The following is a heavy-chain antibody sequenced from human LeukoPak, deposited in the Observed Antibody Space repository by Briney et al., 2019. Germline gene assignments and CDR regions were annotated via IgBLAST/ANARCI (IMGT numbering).Heavy chain of an antibody. V-gene: IGHV3-23*01. Sequence: GGSLRLSCAASGFTFSSYAMSWVRQAPGTGLELVSAISGIGGSTYYADSVKGRFTLTRDNSKNTLYLQMNSLRAEDTAVYYCAKEQWLVPDYWGQGTLVTVSS. J-gene: IGHJ4*02. CDR2: ISGIGGST. D-gene: IGHD6-19*01. CDR3: AKEQWLVPDY. CDR1: GFTFSSYA.